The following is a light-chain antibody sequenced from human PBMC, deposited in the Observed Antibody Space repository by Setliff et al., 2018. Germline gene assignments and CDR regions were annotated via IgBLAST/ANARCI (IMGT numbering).Light chain of an antibody. J-gene: IGLJ1*01. Sequence: QSALAQPASVSGSPGQSITISCTGASSDFGSYKYVSWYQQHPGKAPKLMIYEVSKRPSGVPDRFSGSKSGNTASLTVSGLQAEDEADYYCSSYEGSNNDVFGTGTKVTVL. CDR1: SSDFGSYKY. CDR2: EVS. V-gene: IGLV2-8*01. CDR3: SSYEGSNNDV.